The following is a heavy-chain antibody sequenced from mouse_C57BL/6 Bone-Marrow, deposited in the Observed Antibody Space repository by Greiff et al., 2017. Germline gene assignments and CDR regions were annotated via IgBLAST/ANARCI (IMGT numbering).Heavy chain of an antibody. J-gene: IGHJ2*01. CDR1: GYTFTSYG. CDR3: ARGTVVATREGYFDY. V-gene: IGHV1-81*01. Sequence: QVQLKESGAELARPGASVKLSCKASGYTFTSYGISWVKQRTGQGLEWIGEIYPRSGNTYYNEKFKGKATLTADKSSSTAYMELRSLTSEDSAVYFCARGTVVATREGYFDYWGQGTTLTVSS. D-gene: IGHD1-1*01. CDR2: IYPRSGNT.